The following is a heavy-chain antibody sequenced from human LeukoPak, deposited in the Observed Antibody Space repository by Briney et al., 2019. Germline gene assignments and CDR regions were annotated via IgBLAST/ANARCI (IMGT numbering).Heavy chain of an antibody. CDR3: AREEGGYSGYDSVDY. CDR2: ISYDGSNK. Sequence: GRSLRLSCAASGFTLSSYAMHWVRQAPGRGLEWVAVISYDGSNKYYADSVKGRFTISRDNSKNTLYLQMNSLRAEDTAVYYCAREEGGYSGYDSVDYWGQGTLVTVSS. J-gene: IGHJ4*02. CDR1: GFTLSSYA. D-gene: IGHD5-12*01. V-gene: IGHV3-30*04.